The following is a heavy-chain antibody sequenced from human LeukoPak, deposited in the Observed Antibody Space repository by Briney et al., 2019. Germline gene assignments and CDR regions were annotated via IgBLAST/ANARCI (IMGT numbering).Heavy chain of an antibody. V-gene: IGHV4-34*01. CDR2: INHSGST. J-gene: IGHJ5*02. D-gene: IGHD3-3*01. CDR3: ARGLGEYYDFWSGYYPHARLNNWFDP. CDR1: GGSFSGYY. Sequence: PSETLSLICAVYGGSFSGYYWSWIRQPPGKGLEWIGEINHSGSTNYNPSLKSRVTISVDTSKNQFSLKLSSVTAADTAVYYCARGLGEYYDFWSGYYPHARLNNWFDPWGQGTLVTVSS.